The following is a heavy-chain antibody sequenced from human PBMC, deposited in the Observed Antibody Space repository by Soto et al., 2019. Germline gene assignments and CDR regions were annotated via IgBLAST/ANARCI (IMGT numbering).Heavy chain of an antibody. J-gene: IGHJ3*02. CDR1: GYTFTSYY. Sequence: QVQLVQSGAEVKKPGASVKVSCKASGYTFTSYYMHWVRQAPGQGLEWMGIINPSGGSTTYAQTFQGRVTMTRDTSTSTVYMDLSSLRSEDTAVYYCAREGGGLLVDDAFDIWGQGTMVTVSS. D-gene: IGHD1-26*01. V-gene: IGHV1-46*01. CDR3: AREGGGLLVDDAFDI. CDR2: INPSGGST.